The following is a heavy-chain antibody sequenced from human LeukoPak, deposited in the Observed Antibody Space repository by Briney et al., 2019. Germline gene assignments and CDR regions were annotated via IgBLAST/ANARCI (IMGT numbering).Heavy chain of an antibody. Sequence: PGGSLRLSCAASRFTFSNYGVNWVRQAPGKGLEWVPYINSRSSTIYYADSVKGRFTISRDNSKNTLFLQMNSLRAEDTAVYYCAREIYDFGDYYFDYWGQGTLVTVSS. J-gene: IGHJ4*02. CDR2: INSRSSTI. V-gene: IGHV3-48*01. D-gene: IGHD3-3*01. CDR1: RFTFSNYG. CDR3: AREIYDFGDYYFDY.